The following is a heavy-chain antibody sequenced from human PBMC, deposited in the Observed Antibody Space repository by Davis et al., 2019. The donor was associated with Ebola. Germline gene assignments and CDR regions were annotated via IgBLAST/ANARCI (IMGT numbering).Heavy chain of an antibody. CDR2: ISQDGSQR. Sequence: PGGSLRLSCAASGFNFNNYWMTWVRQAPGKGLEWVATISQDGSQRYYVDSVKGRFTVSIDSAKNSVYLQMDSLRAEDTAVYYCASRHDYWGQGTLVTVSS. CDR3: ASRHDY. V-gene: IGHV3-7*03. J-gene: IGHJ4*02. CDR1: GFNFNNYW.